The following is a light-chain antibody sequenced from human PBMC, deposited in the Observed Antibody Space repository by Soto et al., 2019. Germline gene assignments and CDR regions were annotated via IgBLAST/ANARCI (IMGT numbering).Light chain of an antibody. J-gene: IGKJ1*01. CDR3: QKYNSAPRT. V-gene: IGKV1-27*01. Sequence: DIQMTQSPSSLSASIGDRVTITCRASQGINTYLAWYQQKPGRAPQLLIYAASALHSGVPSRFSGSGSGTDFTLTITSLQPEDVATYYCQKYNSAPRTFRQGTKVEVK. CDR1: QGINTY. CDR2: AAS.